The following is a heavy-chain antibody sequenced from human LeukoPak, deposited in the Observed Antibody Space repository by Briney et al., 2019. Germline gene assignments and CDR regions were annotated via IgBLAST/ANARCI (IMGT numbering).Heavy chain of an antibody. CDR2: INPNSGGT. D-gene: IGHD2-2*02. V-gene: IGHV1-2*02. J-gene: IGHJ4*02. CDR3: ARGCSSTSCYNFDY. Sequence: ASVKVSCKASGYTFTGYYMHWVRQAPGQGLEWMGWINPNSGGTNYAQKFQGRVTMTRDTSISTAYMELSRLRSDDTAVYYCARGCSSTSCYNFDYWGQGTLVTVTS. CDR1: GYTFTGYY.